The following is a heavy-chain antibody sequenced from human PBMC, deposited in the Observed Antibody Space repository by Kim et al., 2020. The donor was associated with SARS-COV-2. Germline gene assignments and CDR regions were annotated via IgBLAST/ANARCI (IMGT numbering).Heavy chain of an antibody. CDR1: GSSMRNYF. CDR3: SRGSDWYIY. J-gene: IGHJ4*02. CDR2: VSYAGTT. V-gene: IGHV4-59*01. Sequence: SETLSLTCSVSGSSMRNYFWSWIRQRPGEGLEWVGYVSYAGTTNYNPSLKSRVTISIDTSKSQFSLNVSSVTAADTATYYCSRGSDWYIYWGQGALVTVS. D-gene: IGHD6-19*01.